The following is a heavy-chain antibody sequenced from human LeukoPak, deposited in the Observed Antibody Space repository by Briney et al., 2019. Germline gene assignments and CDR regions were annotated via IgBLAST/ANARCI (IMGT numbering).Heavy chain of an antibody. J-gene: IGHJ4*02. CDR2: IWNDGSGQ. Sequence: GGSLRLSCAASKFTFIHFGVHWVRQAPGKGLEWVAAIWNDGSGQYYAESVKGRFTVSRDNSHNTLYLQMNSLRPEDTAVYYCAKDAQRGFDYSNSLENWGQGTLVIVSS. CDR1: KFTFIHFG. V-gene: IGHV3-33*06. CDR3: AKDAQRGFDYSNSLEN. D-gene: IGHD4-11*01.